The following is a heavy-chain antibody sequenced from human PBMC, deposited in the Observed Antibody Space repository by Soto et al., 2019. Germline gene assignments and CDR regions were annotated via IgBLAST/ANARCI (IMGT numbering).Heavy chain of an antibody. J-gene: IGHJ4*02. CDR1: GGTFSSYA. Sequence: QVQLVQSGAEVKKPGSSVKVSCKASGGTFSSYAISWVRQAPGQGLEWMGGIIPIFGTANYDLKFQGTLSSTAEKATSTAYMELSSLRSEDTAVYYCAGSIAARFPFDYWGQGTLVTVSS. D-gene: IGHD6-6*01. CDR2: IIPIFGTA. CDR3: AGSIAARFPFDY. V-gene: IGHV1-69*06.